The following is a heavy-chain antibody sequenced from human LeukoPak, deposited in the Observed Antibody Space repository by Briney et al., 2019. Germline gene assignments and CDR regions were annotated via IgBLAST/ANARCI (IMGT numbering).Heavy chain of an antibody. CDR1: GVSISSYY. D-gene: IGHD3-10*01. J-gene: IGHJ5*02. Sequence: SETLSLTCTVSGVSISSYYWSWIRQPPGKGLEWIGYIYHSGSTNYNPTLKSRVTISVDTSKNQFSLKVSSVTAADTAVYYCARGGSTSYREFLYNWFDPWGQGTLVTVSS. CDR3: ARGGSTSYREFLYNWFDP. CDR2: IYHSGST. V-gene: IGHV4-59*01.